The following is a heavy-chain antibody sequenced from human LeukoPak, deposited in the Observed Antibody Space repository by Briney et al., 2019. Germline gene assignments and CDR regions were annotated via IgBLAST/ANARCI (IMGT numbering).Heavy chain of an antibody. V-gene: IGHV7-4-1*02. J-gene: IGHJ4*02. D-gene: IGHD6-13*01. CDR2: INTNTGSP. CDR1: EYTFTSYA. CDR3: ARGGSSWYDY. Sequence: ASVKVSCKASEYTFTSYAMNWVRQAPGQGLEWMGSINTNTGSPTYAQGFTRRFVFSLDTSVSTAYLQISSLEAADTAMYYCARGGSSWYDYWGQGTLVTVSS.